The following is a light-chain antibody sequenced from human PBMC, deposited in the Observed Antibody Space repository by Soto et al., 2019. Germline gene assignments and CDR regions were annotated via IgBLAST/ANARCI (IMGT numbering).Light chain of an antibody. CDR2: EVS. CDR1: SSDVGGYNY. Sequence: QSVLTQPASVSGSPGQSITISCTGTSSDVGGYNYVSWYQQHPGKAPKLMIYEVSNRPSGVSNRFSGSKSGNTASLTLSGLQAEDEAEYFCSSYTSSSLYVFGTGTKLTVL. V-gene: IGLV2-14*01. J-gene: IGLJ1*01. CDR3: SSYTSSSLYV.